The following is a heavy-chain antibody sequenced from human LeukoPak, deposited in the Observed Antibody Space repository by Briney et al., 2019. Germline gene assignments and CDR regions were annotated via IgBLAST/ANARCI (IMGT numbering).Heavy chain of an antibody. CDR2: IYSGGTT. CDR3: ARLGDHYHWNLDL. Sequence: GGSLRLSCAASGFSVSTKYMNWVRQAPGKGLEGVSIIYSGGTTYYGESGEGRFTISRDTSKNTVFLQMNSLRVEDTAVYYCARLGDHYHWNLDLWGRGTLVTVSS. J-gene: IGHJ2*01. CDR1: GFSVSTKY. V-gene: IGHV3-53*01. D-gene: IGHD3-10*01.